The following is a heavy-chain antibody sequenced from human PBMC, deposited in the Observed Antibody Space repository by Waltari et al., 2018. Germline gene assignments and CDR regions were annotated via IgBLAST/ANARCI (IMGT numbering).Heavy chain of an antibody. CDR3: ARQRSNAFDI. J-gene: IGHJ3*02. V-gene: IGHV4-39*01. CDR2: IYYSGST. Sequence: QLQLQESGPGLVKPSETLSLTCTASGGAISSSSYYWGWIRQPPGKGLEGIGSIYYSGSTYYNPSLQSRVTISVDTSKNQFSLKLSSVTAADTAVYYCARQRSNAFDIWGQGTMVTVSS. CDR1: GGAISSSSYY.